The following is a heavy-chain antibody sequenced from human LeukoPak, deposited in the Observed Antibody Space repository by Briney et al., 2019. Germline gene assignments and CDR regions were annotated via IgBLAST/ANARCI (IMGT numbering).Heavy chain of an antibody. V-gene: IGHV3-21*01. CDR1: GFTFSSYS. D-gene: IGHD2-15*01. Sequence: GGSLRLSCAASGFTFSSYSMNWVRQAPGKGLEWVSSISSSSYIYYADSVKGRFTISRDNAKNSLYLQMNSLRAEDTAVYYCARDPLEDIVVVVAATPDYWGQGTLVTVSS. CDR2: ISSSSYI. J-gene: IGHJ4*02. CDR3: ARDPLEDIVVVVAATPDY.